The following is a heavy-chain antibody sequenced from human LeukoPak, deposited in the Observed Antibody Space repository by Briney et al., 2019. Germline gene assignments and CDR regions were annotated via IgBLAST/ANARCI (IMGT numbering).Heavy chain of an antibody. Sequence: AXVKVSCKASGYTFASYDINWVRQAPGQGLEWLGWMNPSTGNTVFAQRFQGRDTMTKDTSISTAYMELSSLRSEDTAVYYCARDLSGYSDYYFDYWGQGTLVTVSS. V-gene: IGHV1-8*01. CDR2: MNPSTGNT. J-gene: IGHJ4*02. D-gene: IGHD3-3*01. CDR3: ARDLSGYSDYYFDY. CDR1: GYTFASYD.